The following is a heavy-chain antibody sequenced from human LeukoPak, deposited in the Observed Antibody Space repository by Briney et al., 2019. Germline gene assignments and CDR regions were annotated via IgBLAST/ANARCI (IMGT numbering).Heavy chain of an antibody. Sequence: GGSLRLSCAASGFTFSSYAMHWVRQAPGKGLEWVAVISCDGSNKYYADSVKGRFTISRDNSKNTLYLQMNSLRAEDTAVYYCARDGGAMIVVVMFDYWGQGTLVTVSS. CDR2: ISCDGSNK. CDR1: GFTFSSYA. D-gene: IGHD3-22*01. J-gene: IGHJ4*02. V-gene: IGHV3-30-3*01. CDR3: ARDGGAMIVVVMFDY.